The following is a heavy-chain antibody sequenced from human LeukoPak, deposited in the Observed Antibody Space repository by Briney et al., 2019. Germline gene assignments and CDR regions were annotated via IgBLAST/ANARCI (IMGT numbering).Heavy chain of an antibody. V-gene: IGHV3-73*01. CDR2: IRTKGNRYAT. J-gene: IGHJ4*02. Sequence: PGGSLRLSCAASGLTFSGADMHWVRQASGKGLEWVGRIRTKGNRYATAYAASVKGRFTISRDNAKNSLYLQMNSLRAEDTAVYYCATISGNFDYFDYWGQGTLVTVSS. D-gene: IGHD5-12*01. CDR1: GLTFSGAD. CDR3: ATISGNFDYFDY.